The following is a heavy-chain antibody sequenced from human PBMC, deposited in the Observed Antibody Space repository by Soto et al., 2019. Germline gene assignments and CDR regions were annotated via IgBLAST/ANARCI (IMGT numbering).Heavy chain of an antibody. J-gene: IGHJ2*01. D-gene: IGHD1-26*01. CDR1: GFNFGDYY. Sequence: QMQLVEAGGGLVKPGGSLRLSCAASGFNFGDYYMSWVRQAPGTGLEWVSFVSSTGSYTKYSDSVGGRFTVSRDNGKNSLHLQLNSLRVEDTAVYYCARLRVGVNWYFDLWGRGTLVTVSS. V-gene: IGHV3-11*06. CDR2: VSSTGSYT. CDR3: ARLRVGVNWYFDL.